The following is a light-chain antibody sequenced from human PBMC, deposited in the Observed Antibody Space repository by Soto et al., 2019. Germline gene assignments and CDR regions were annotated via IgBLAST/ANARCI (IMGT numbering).Light chain of an antibody. Sequence: DVVMTQSPLSLAVTLGQPASISCRSSQSLLYSDGNTHLNWFHQRPGQSPRRLIYKVSNRDSGVPDRFSGSGSGTDFTLKISRVEAEDVGGYYCMQGTHWPPYTVGQGTKLESK. V-gene: IGKV2-30*01. CDR2: KVS. CDR3: MQGTHWPPYT. CDR1: QSLLYSDGNTH. J-gene: IGKJ2*01.